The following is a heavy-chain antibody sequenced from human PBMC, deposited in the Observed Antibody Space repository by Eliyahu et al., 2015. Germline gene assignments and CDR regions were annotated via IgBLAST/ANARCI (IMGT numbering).Heavy chain of an antibody. CDR3: ARGPPNYYMDV. V-gene: IGHV1-69*02. Sequence: EVKKPGSSVKVSCKASGGTFSSYTISWVRQAPGQGLEWMGRIIPILGIANYAQKFQGRVTITADKSTSTAYMELSSLRSEDTAVYYCARGPPNYYMDVWGKGTTVTVSS. J-gene: IGHJ6*03. CDR1: GGTFSSYT. CDR2: IIPILGIA.